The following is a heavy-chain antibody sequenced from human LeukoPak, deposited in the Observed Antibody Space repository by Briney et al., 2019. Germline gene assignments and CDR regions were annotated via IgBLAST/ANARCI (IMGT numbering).Heavy chain of an antibody. Sequence: PGGSLRLSCAASGFTFSSYSMNWVRQAPGKGLEWVSSISSSSSYIYYADAVKGRFTIARDNAKNSLYLQMHSLRAEDTAVYYCAKCPLPWDIVVVPAASQVPDFDYWGQGTLVTVSS. V-gene: IGHV3-21*01. CDR3: AKCPLPWDIVVVPAASQVPDFDY. D-gene: IGHD2-2*01. CDR2: ISSSSSYI. J-gene: IGHJ4*02. CDR1: GFTFSSYS.